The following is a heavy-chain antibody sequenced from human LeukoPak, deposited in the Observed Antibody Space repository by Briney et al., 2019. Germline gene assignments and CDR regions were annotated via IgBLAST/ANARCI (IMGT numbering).Heavy chain of an antibody. CDR1: GGTFSSYA. V-gene: IGHV1-69*05. CDR2: IIPIFGTA. D-gene: IGHD1-14*01. Sequence: SVKVSCKASGGTFSSYAISWVRQAPGQGLEWMGGIIPIFGTANYAQKFQGRVTITTDESTSTAYMELSSLRSEDTAVYYCARNNQALHWIPGYYYMDVWGKGTTVTVSS. CDR3: ARNNQALHWIPGYYYMDV. J-gene: IGHJ6*03.